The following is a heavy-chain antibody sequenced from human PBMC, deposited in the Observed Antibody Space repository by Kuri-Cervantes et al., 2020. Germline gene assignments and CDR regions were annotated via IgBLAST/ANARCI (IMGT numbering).Heavy chain of an antibody. CDR1: GFTFSNFS. D-gene: IGHD4-11*01. V-gene: IGHV3-9*01. CDR3: AKDSNDYSFIDY. CDR2: LSWNSGSK. J-gene: IGHJ4*02. Sequence: GGSLRLSCAASGFTFSNFSMNWVRQAPGKGLEWVSGLSWNSGSKVYADSVKGRFTISRDNAKNSLYLQMNSLKPEDTALYYCAKDSNDYSFIDYWGQGTLVTVSS.